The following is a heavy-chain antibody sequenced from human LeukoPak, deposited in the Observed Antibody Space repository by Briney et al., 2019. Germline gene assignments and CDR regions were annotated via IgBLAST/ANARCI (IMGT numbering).Heavy chain of an antibody. CDR1: GFTFDDYT. V-gene: IGHV3-43*01. J-gene: IGHJ6*02. D-gene: IGHD3-10*01. CDR2: ISWDGGST. CDR3: AKGLGGSGYYYYGMDV. Sequence: GGSLRLSCAASGFTFDDYTMHWVRQAPGKGLEWVSLISWDGGSTYYADSVKGRFTISRDNSKNSLYLQMNSLRTEDTALYYCAKGLGGSGYYYYGMDVWGQGTTVTVSS.